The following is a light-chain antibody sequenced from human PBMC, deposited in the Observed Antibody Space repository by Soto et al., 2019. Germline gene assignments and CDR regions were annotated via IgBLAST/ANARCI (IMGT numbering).Light chain of an antibody. Sequence: DLQMTPSPSTLSGSVGDGVTIPCRASQTISSWLAWYQQKPGKAPKLLIYKASTLKSGVPSRFSGSGSGTEFTLTISSLQPDDFATYYCQHYNSYSEAFGQGTKVDIK. J-gene: IGKJ1*01. CDR3: QHYNSYSEA. CDR1: QTISSW. V-gene: IGKV1-5*03. CDR2: KAS.